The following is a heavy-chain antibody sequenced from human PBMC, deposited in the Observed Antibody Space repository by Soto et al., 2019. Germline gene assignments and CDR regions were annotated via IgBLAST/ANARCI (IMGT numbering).Heavy chain of an antibody. J-gene: IGHJ6*01. CDR2: ISFDGSNK. Sequence: QVQLVESGGGVVQPGRSLRLSCAASGFNFKSYGMHWVRQAPGKGLEWVAVISFDGSNKYYADSVKGRFTISRDNSKNTLYLQMNSLRPEDTAVYYCAKGSSSVYYYYYGRDVWGQGTTVTVSS. CDR3: AKGSSSVYYYYYGRDV. V-gene: IGHV3-30*18. D-gene: IGHD6-6*01. CDR1: GFNFKSYG.